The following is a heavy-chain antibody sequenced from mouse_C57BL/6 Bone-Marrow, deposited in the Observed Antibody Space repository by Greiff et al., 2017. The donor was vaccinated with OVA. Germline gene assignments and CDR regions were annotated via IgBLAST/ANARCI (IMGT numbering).Heavy chain of an antibody. D-gene: IGHD2-10*01. V-gene: IGHV5-12*01. CDR1: GFTFSDYY. J-gene: IGHJ3*01. Sequence: EVKLMESGGGLVKPGGSLKLSCAASGFTFSDYYMYWVRQTPEKRLEWVAYISNGGGSTYYPDTVKGRFTISRDNAKNTLYLQMSRLKSEDTAMYYCARPSYYAYQAWFAYWGQGTLVTVSA. CDR3: ARPSYYAYQAWFAY. CDR2: ISNGGGST.